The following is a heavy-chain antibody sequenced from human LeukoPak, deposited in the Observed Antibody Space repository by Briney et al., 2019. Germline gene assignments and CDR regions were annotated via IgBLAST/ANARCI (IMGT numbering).Heavy chain of an antibody. CDR1: GFTFSTYT. D-gene: IGHD3-3*01. J-gene: IGHJ4*02. Sequence: GSLRLSCAASGFTFSTYTMNWVRQAPGKGLEWVASISSSSTYINYADSPKGRFTISRDKAKNSMYLQMNSQRAEDTAVYYCASQIFGVANVYWGQGTLVTVST. CDR2: ISSSSTYI. CDR3: ASQIFGVANVY. V-gene: IGHV3-21*01.